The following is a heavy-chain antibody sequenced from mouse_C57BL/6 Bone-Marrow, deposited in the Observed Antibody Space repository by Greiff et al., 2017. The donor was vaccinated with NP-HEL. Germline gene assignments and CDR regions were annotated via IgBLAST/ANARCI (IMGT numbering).Heavy chain of an antibody. V-gene: IGHV1-50*01. CDR3: ATYDYGWDFDV. Sequence: QVQLQQPGAELVKPGASVKLSCKASGYTFTSYWMQWVKQRPGQGLEWIGEIDPSDSYTNYNQKFKGKATLTVDTSSSTAYMQLSSLTSEDSAVYYCATYDYGWDFDVWGSGTTVTVSS. CDR2: IDPSDSYT. D-gene: IGHD2-4*01. J-gene: IGHJ1*01. CDR1: GYTFTSYW.